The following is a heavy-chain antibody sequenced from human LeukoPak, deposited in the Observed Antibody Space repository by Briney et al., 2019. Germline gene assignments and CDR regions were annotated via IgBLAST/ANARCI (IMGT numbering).Heavy chain of an antibody. CDR1: GGSIGSGSYY. D-gene: IGHD3-10*01. V-gene: IGHV4-61*02. Sequence: SETLSLTCTVSGGSIGSGSYYWNWIRQPAGKGLEWIGRIYTSGSTNYNPSPKSRVTISVDTSKNQFSLKLRSVTAADTAVYYCAREGLNMVRGVIPKEAWGWFDPWGQGTLVTVSS. CDR3: AREGLNMVRGVIPKEAWGWFDP. CDR2: IYTSGST. J-gene: IGHJ5*02.